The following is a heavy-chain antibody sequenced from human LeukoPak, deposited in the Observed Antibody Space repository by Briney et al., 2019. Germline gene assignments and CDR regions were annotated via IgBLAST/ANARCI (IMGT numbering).Heavy chain of an antibody. V-gene: IGHV3-74*01. CDR1: GFTFSNYW. J-gene: IGHJ4*02. CDR2: INSDGSST. Sequence: GGSLRLSCAASGFTFSNYWMHWVRQAPGKGLVWVSRINSDGSSTRDADSVKGRFTISRDNAKNSLYLQMNSLRAEDTAVYYCASHEFCDYWGQGTLVTVSS. D-gene: IGHD3-3*01. CDR3: ASHEFCDY.